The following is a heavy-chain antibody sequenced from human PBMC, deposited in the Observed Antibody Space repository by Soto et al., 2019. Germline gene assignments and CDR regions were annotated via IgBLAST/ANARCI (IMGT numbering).Heavy chain of an antibody. CDR3: AKDVVVGATTGLGDYYYYYGMDV. V-gene: IGHV3-30*18. D-gene: IGHD1-26*01. CDR1: GFTFSSYG. Sequence: GGSLRLSCAASGFTFSSYGMHWVRQAPGKGLEWVAVISYDGSNKYYADSVKGRFTISRDNSKSTLYLQMNSLRAEDTAVYYCAKDVVVGATTGLGDYYYYYGMDVWGQGTTVTVSS. CDR2: ISYDGSNK. J-gene: IGHJ6*02.